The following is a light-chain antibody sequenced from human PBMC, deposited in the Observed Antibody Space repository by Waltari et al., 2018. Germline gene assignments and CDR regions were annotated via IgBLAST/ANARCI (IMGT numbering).Light chain of an antibody. CDR3: SSYTSSSTVV. J-gene: IGLJ2*01. V-gene: IGLV2-14*01. Sequence: QSALTQPASVSGSPGQSITISCPGTSSDVGCYNHISWYQQHPGKAPKLMIYEVSNRPSGVSNRFSGSKSGNTASLTISGLQAEDEADYYCSSYTSSSTVVFGGGTKLTVL. CDR2: EVS. CDR1: SSDVGCYNH.